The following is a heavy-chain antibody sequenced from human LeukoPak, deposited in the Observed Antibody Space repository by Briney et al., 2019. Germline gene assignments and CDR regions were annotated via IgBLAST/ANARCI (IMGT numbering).Heavy chain of an antibody. D-gene: IGHD3-16*01. Sequence: PSETLSLTCTVSGGTISGHYRTWIRQPPGKGLEWIGQIHYSGKADYNPSLRSRINISVDMSKNQMSLKVNSVTAADTAVYYCARFGVDYDMDVWGQGTTVTVS. J-gene: IGHJ6*02. CDR2: IHYSGKA. V-gene: IGHV4-59*11. CDR3: ARFGVDYDMDV. CDR1: GGTISGHY.